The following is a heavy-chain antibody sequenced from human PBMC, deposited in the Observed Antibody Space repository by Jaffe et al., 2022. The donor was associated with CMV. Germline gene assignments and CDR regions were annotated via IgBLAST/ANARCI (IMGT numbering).Heavy chain of an antibody. CDR3: TRPPKTRYSYGVFDP. Sequence: EVQLVESGGGLVKPGRSLRLSCTASGFTFGDYAMSWFRQAPGKGLEWVGFIRSKAYGGTTEYAASVKGRFTISRDDSKSIAYLQMNSLKTEDTAVYYCTRPPKTRYSYGVFDPWGQGTLVTVSS. CDR2: IRSKAYGGTT. V-gene: IGHV3-49*05. D-gene: IGHD5-18*01. J-gene: IGHJ5*02. CDR1: GFTFGDYA.